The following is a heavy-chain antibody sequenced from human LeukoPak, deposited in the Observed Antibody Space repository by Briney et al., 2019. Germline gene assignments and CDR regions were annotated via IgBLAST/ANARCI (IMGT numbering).Heavy chain of an antibody. D-gene: IGHD6-19*01. CDR3: ARDKQGALIAVAGAEYFQH. J-gene: IGHJ1*01. V-gene: IGHV1-69*13. Sequence: SVKVSCKASGGTFSSYAISWVRQAPGQGLEWMGGIIPIFGTANYAQKFQGRVTITADEFTSTAYMELSSLRSEDTAVYYCARDKQGALIAVAGAEYFQHWGQGTLVTVSS. CDR1: GGTFSSYA. CDR2: IIPIFGTA.